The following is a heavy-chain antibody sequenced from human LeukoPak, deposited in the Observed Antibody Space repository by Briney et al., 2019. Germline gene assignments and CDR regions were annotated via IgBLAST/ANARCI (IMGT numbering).Heavy chain of an antibody. CDR2: ISWNSGSI. CDR1: GFTFDDYA. J-gene: IGHJ4*02. V-gene: IGHV3-9*01. D-gene: IGHD3-22*01. Sequence: GRSLRLSCAASGFTFDDYAMHWVRHAPGKGLEWVSGISWNSGSIGYADSVKGRFTISRDNAKNSLYLQMNSLRAEDTALYYCARAANYDSSGRDYWGQGTLVTVSS. CDR3: ARAANYDSSGRDY.